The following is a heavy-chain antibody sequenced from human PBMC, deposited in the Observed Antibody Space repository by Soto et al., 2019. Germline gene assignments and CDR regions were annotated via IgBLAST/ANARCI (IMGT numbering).Heavy chain of an antibody. D-gene: IGHD2-15*01. CDR2: IRQDGSEN. CDR1: GFTFSNYW. J-gene: IGHJ6*02. Sequence: EIQLVESGGGLVQPGGSLRLSCAASGFTFSNYWMTWVRQAPGKGLEWVANIRQDGSENSYVGSMKGRFTISRDNTKNSLFLQMNNLRAEDAAIYYCGRERGSKSMDVWGQGTTVTVSS. CDR3: GRERGSKSMDV. V-gene: IGHV3-7*03.